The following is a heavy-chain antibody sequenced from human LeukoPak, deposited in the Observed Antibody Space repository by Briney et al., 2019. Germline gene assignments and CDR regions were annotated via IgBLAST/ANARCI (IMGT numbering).Heavy chain of an antibody. CDR1: GGSISSGGYS. D-gene: IGHD2-2*01. V-gene: IGHV4-30-2*01. Sequence: PSQTLSLTCAGSGGSISSGGYSWSWIRQPPGKGLEWIGYIYHSGSTYCNPSLKSRVTISVDRSKNQFSLKLSSVTAADTAVYYCARGPYQLPYFDYWGQGTLVTVSS. CDR3: ARGPYQLPYFDY. CDR2: IYHSGST. J-gene: IGHJ4*02.